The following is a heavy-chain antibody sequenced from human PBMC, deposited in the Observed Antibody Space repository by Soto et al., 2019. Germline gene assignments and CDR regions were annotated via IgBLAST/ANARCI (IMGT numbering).Heavy chain of an antibody. CDR1: GGSISSSGYS. J-gene: IGHJ4*02. CDR2: IYHSGST. D-gene: IGHD4-17*01. Sequence: TSETLSLTCDVSGGSISSSGYSWSWIRQPPGKGLEWIGYIYHSGSTYYNPSLKSRVTISVGRSKNQFSLKLSSVTAADTAVYYCARGVTTVTTIDYWGQGTLVTVSS. CDR3: ARGVTTVTTIDY. V-gene: IGHV4-30-2*01.